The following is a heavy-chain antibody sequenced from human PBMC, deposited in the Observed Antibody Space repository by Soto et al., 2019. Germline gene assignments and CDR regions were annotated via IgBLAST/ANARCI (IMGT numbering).Heavy chain of an antibody. J-gene: IGHJ4*02. V-gene: IGHV3-33*01. CDR1: GFTFSSYG. CDR3: AREGYCSGGSCYSLFAY. CDR2: IWYDGSNK. Sequence: QVQLVESGGGVVQPGRSLRLSCAASGFTFSSYGMHWVRQAPGKGLEWVAVIWYDGSNKYYADSVKGRFTISRDNSKNTLYLQMNSLRAEDTAVYYCAREGYCSGGSCYSLFAYWGQGTLVTVSS. D-gene: IGHD2-15*01.